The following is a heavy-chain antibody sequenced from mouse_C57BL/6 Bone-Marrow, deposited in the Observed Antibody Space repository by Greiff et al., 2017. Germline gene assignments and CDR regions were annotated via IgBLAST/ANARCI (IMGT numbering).Heavy chain of an antibody. D-gene: IGHD2-4*01. Sequence: VQLQQPGAELVMPGASVKLSCKASGYTFTSYWMHWVKQRPGQGLEWIGEIDPSDSYTNYNQKFKGKSTLTVDKSSSTAYMQLSSLTSEDSAVYYCARGGDYDGLDYWGQGTTLTVSS. CDR1: GYTFTSYW. CDR2: IDPSDSYT. V-gene: IGHV1-69*01. CDR3: ARGGDYDGLDY. J-gene: IGHJ2*01.